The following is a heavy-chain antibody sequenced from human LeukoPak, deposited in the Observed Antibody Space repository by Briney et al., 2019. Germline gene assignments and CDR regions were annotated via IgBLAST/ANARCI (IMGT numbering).Heavy chain of an antibody. CDR3: ARGRRAPYGVDY. J-gene: IGHJ4*02. D-gene: IGHD3-10*01. Sequence: XASVKVSCKVSGYTLTELSMHWVRQAPGKGLEWMGGFDPEDGETIYAQKFQGRVTMTRNTSISTAYMELSSLRSEDTAVYYCARGRRAPYGVDYWGQGTLVTVSS. V-gene: IGHV1-24*01. CDR2: FDPEDGET. CDR1: GYTLTELS.